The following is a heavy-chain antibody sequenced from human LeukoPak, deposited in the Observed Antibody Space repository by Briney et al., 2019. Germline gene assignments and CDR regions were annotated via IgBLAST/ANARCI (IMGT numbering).Heavy chain of an antibody. CDR2: IYYSGST. D-gene: IGHD1-1*01. Sequence: SETLSLTCTVSGGSISSYYWSWIRQTPGKGLEWIGHIYYSGSTNYNPSLKSRVTISVDTSKNEFSLKLSYVTAADTAVYYCARSDWMRWFDPWGLGTLVTVSS. CDR3: ARSDWMRWFDP. CDR1: GGSISSYY. J-gene: IGHJ5*02. V-gene: IGHV4-59*08.